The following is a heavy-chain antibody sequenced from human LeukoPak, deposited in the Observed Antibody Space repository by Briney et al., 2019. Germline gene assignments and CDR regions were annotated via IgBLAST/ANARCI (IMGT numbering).Heavy chain of an antibody. D-gene: IGHD2-15*01. CDR1: GYTFNRYG. Sequence: GASVKVSCKASGYTFNRYGMSWVRQAPGQGLEWMGWISADNGDTEYAQEIQGRVTMTTDTSTSTAYMELRSLRSDDTAMYYCARQVLIAGGRYGMDVWGQGTTVTVSS. CDR2: ISADNGDT. CDR3: ARQVLIAGGRYGMDV. J-gene: IGHJ6*02. V-gene: IGHV1-18*01.